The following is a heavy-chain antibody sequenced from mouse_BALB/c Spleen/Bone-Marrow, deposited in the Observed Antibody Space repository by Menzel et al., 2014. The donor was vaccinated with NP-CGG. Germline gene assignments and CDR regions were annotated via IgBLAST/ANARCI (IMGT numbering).Heavy chain of an antibody. CDR2: IRNKAKGYTS. V-gene: IGHV7-3*02. Sequence: EVHLVESGGGLVQPGGSLRLSCATSGFTFTDYYMSWVRQPPGKALEWLGFIRNKAKGYTSENSASVKGRFTISRDNSQSILYLQMNTLRAEDSVTYYCARDINYDIYWYFDVWGAGTTVTVPS. D-gene: IGHD2-4*01. CDR3: ARDINYDIYWYFDV. CDR1: GFTFTDYY. J-gene: IGHJ1*01.